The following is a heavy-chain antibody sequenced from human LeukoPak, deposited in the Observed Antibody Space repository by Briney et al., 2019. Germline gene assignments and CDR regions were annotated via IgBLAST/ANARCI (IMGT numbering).Heavy chain of an antibody. CDR1: GYTFTELS. Sequence: ASVKVSCKVSGYTFTELSMHWVRQAPGQGLEWMGGFDPEDGETIYAQKFQGRVTMTEDTSTDTAYMELSSLRSEDTAVYYCARGSGVMVRGAAFDYWGQGTLVTVSS. CDR3: ARGSGVMVRGAAFDY. D-gene: IGHD3-10*01. CDR2: FDPEDGET. V-gene: IGHV1-24*01. J-gene: IGHJ4*02.